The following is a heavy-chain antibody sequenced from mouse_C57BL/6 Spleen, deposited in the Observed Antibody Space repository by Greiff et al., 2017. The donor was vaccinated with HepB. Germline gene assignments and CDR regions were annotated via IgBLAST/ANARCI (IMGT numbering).Heavy chain of an antibody. CDR2: INPYNGDT. CDR3: ARPAGLEEDYFDY. D-gene: IGHD6-1*01. CDR1: GYSFTGYF. V-gene: IGHV1-20*01. Sequence: VQLQQSGPELVKPGDSVKISCKASGYSFTGYFMNWVMQSHGKSLEWIGRINPYNGDTFYNQKFKGKATLTVDKSSSTAHMELRSLTSEDSAVYYCARPAGLEEDYFDYWGQGTTLTVSS. J-gene: IGHJ2*01.